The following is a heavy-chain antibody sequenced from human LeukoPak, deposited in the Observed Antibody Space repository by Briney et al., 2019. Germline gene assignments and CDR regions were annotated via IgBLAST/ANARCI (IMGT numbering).Heavy chain of an antibody. D-gene: IGHD4-17*01. J-gene: IGHJ4*02. CDR3: ARAHYGDYFDY. V-gene: IGHV3-33*01. CDR2: IWYDGSNK. Sequence: GGSLRLSCAASGFTFSSYGMHWVRQAPGKGLEWVAVIWYDGSNKYYADSVEGRFTISRDNSKNTLYLQMNSLRAEDTAVYYCARAHYGDYFDYWGQGTLVTVSS. CDR1: GFTFSSYG.